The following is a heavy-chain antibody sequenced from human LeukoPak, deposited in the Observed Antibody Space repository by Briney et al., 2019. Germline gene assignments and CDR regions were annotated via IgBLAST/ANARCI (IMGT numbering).Heavy chain of an antibody. CDR2: IYYSGST. J-gene: IGHJ4*02. V-gene: IGHV4-59*12. D-gene: IGHD3-3*01. CDR1: GYSISSYY. Sequence: PSETLSLSCTVSGYSISSYYWSWIRQPPGRGLEWIGYIYYSGSTNYNPSLKSRVTISVDTSKNQFSLKLSSVTAADTAVYYCARKRPFWSGYYSFDYWGQGTLVTVSS. CDR3: ARKRPFWSGYYSFDY.